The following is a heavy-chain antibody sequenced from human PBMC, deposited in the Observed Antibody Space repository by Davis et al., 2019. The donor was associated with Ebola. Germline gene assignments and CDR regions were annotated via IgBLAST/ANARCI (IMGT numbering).Heavy chain of an antibody. D-gene: IGHD2-2*02. J-gene: IGHJ6*02. CDR2: IVVGSGNT. CDR1: GFTFTSSA. V-gene: IGHV1-58*02. Sequence: SVKVSCKASGFTFTSSAMQWVRQARGQRLEWIGWIVVGSGNTNYAQKFQERVTITRDMSTSTAYMELSSLRSEDTAVYYCAADRYCSSTSCYTFPHLGYYGMDVWGQGTTVTVSS. CDR3: AADRYCSSTSCYTFPHLGYYGMDV.